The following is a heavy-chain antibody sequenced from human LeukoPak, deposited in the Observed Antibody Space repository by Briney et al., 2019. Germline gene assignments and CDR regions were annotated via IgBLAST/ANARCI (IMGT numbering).Heavy chain of an antibody. CDR3: AKDDRGYTYGSWFY. CDR1: GFTFSSYA. Sequence: GGSLRLSCSASGFTFSSYAMSWVRQAPGKGLEWVSGISGSGGSTYYADSVKGRFTISRDNSKNTLYLQMNSVRAEDTAVYYCAKDDRGYTYGSWFYWGQGTLVTVSS. CDR2: ISGSGGST. D-gene: IGHD5-18*01. J-gene: IGHJ4*02. V-gene: IGHV3-23*01.